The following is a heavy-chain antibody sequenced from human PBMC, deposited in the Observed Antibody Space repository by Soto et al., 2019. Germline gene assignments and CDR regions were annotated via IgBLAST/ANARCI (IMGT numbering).Heavy chain of an antibody. D-gene: IGHD4-4*01. CDR1: GSSLTTTHW. Sequence: SETLSLTCAVSGSSLTTTHWWSWVRQSPGKGLEWIGEIYRSGSTKYNPSLKSRVSMSLDKSKNEFSLNLKSVTAADTAVYYCARTVRSYSWSYFDDWGQGTLVTVSS. J-gene: IGHJ4*02. CDR2: IYRSGST. V-gene: IGHV4-4*02. CDR3: ARTVRSYSWSYFDD.